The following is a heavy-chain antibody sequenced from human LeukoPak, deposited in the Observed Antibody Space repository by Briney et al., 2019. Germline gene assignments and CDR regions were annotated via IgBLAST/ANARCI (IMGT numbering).Heavy chain of an antibody. CDR1: GYPFSSYW. V-gene: IGHV3-74*01. CDR3: AILPGYSSSWYEVDY. Sequence: PGGSLRLSCAGSGYPFSSYWMHWVRQVPGKGLVWVSRINEGGSSTSYAEFVRGRFTISRDNSKNTLYLQMNSPRAEDTAVYYCAILPGYSSSWYEVDYWGQGTLVTVSS. D-gene: IGHD6-13*01. CDR2: INEGGSST. J-gene: IGHJ4*02.